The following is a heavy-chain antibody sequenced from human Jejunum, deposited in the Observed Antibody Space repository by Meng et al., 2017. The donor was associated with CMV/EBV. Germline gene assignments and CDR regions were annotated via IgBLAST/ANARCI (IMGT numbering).Heavy chain of an antibody. CDR3: ARAPTVTTVFDS. V-gene: IGHV3-66*02. J-gene: IGHJ4*02. CDR1: GFTVSPNY. Sequence: SCAASGFTVSPNYISWVRHPPGKGLEWVSIVHSGGTTFYADSVKGRFTISRDESRNTVFLQMNSLRSEDTAVYYCARAPTVTTVFDSWGQGTLVTVSS. D-gene: IGHD4-17*01. CDR2: VHSGGTT.